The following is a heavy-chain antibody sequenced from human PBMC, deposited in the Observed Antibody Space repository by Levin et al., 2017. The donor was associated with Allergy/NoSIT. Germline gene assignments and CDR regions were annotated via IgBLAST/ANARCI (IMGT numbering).Heavy chain of an antibody. D-gene: IGHD5-12*01. Sequence: PGGSLRLSCAASGFTFSSYSMNWVRQAPGKGLEWVSSISSSSSYIYYADSVKGRFTISRDNAKNSLYLQMNSLRAEDTAVYYCARASGYYSGYDEGGIYYFDYWGQGTLVTVSS. J-gene: IGHJ4*02. V-gene: IGHV3-21*01. CDR3: ARASGYYSGYDEGGIYYFDY. CDR1: GFTFSSYS. CDR2: ISSSSSYI.